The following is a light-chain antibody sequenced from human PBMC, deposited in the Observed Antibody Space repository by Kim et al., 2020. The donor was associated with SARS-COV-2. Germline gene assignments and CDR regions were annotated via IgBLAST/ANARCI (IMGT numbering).Light chain of an antibody. CDR1: KLGDKY. V-gene: IGLV3-1*01. CDR3: QAWDSSRTV. Sequence: SYDLTQPPSVSVSPGQTASITCSGDKLGDKYACWYQQKPGQSPVLVIYQDNKRPSGIPERFSGSNSGNTATLTISGTQAMDEADYYCQAWDSSRTVFGGG. CDR2: QDN. J-gene: IGLJ3*02.